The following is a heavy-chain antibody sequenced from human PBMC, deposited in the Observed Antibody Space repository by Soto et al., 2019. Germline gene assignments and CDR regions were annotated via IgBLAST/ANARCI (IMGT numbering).Heavy chain of an antibody. V-gene: IGHV3-30*03. D-gene: IGHD3-22*01. J-gene: IGHJ4*02. Sequence: QVQLVESGGGVVQPGRSLRLSCGASGFTFNNYGMQWVRQAPGKGLEWVALISYDGSNKYYADSVKGRFTISRDNSENTLYLQKNSLRTEDTAAYYCFGGQYFGAYWGQGTLVSVPS. CDR2: ISYDGSNK. CDR1: GFTFNNYG. CDR3: FGGQYFGAY.